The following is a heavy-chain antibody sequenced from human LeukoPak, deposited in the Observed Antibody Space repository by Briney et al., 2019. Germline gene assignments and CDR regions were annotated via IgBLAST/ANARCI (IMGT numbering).Heavy chain of an antibody. CDR2: IYPRDSDT. D-gene: IGHD6-25*01. V-gene: IGHV5-51*01. J-gene: IGHJ3*02. CDR1: GYTFTKNW. CDR3: ARVSSGAFDI. Sequence: GESLKISCQGSGYTFTKNWIGWVRQMPGGGLEWMGIIYPRDSDTRYSPSFQGQITVSAAGSISTAYLQWGSLKASDTAMYYCARVSSGAFDIWGQGTTVTVSS.